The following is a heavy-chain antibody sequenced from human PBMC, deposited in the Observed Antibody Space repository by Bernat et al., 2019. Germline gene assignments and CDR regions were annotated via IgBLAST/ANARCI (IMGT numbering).Heavy chain of an antibody. CDR3: AKIEVIAATPFDS. J-gene: IGHJ4*02. Sequence: EVQLVESGGGLVQLGGSLRLSCAASGFSFSTYWMHWVRQAPGKGLVWVSRVNSDGSSTSYADSVKGRFTISRDNAKNTLYLQMNSLRAEDTAVYYCAKIEVIAATPFDSWGQGTLVTVS. V-gene: IGHV3-74*01. CDR1: GFSFSTYW. D-gene: IGHD2-15*01. CDR2: VNSDGSST.